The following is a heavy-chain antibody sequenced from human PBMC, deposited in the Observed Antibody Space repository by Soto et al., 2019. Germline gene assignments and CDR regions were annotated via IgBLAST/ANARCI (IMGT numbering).Heavy chain of an antibody. CDR2: ISWNSGAI. D-gene: IGHD6-19*01. CDR1: GFTFEDYA. J-gene: IGHJ2*01. Sequence: EVQLVESGGGLVQPGRSLRLSCAVSGFTFEDYAMIWVRQVPGKGLECVSSISWNSGAIDYAASVKGRFTISRDNAKKSLYLEMNRLRGEDKAFYFFAKGARKGWPWFFDLWGRGTLVTVSS. V-gene: IGHV3-9*01. CDR3: AKGARKGWPWFFDL.